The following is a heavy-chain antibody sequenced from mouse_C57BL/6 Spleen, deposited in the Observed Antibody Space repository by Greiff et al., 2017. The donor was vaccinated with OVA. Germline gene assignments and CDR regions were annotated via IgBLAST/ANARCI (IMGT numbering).Heavy chain of an antibody. CDR2: IYPGNSDT. Sequence: VQLQQSGTVLARPGASVKMSCKTSGYTFTSYWMHWVKQRPGQGLEWIGAIYPGNSDTSYNQKFKGKAKLTAVTSASTAYMELSSLTNEDSAVYYCTRVDYYGSSGSGTWLAYWGQGTLVTVSA. CDR3: TRVDYYGSSGSGTWLAY. CDR1: GYTFTSYW. D-gene: IGHD1-1*01. J-gene: IGHJ3*01. V-gene: IGHV1-5*01.